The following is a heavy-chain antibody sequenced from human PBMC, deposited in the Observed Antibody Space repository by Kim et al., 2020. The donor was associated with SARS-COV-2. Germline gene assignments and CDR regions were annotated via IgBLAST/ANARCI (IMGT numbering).Heavy chain of an antibody. J-gene: IGHJ4*02. CDR3: AKDIAWLPRHRAGY. Sequence: ADSVKGRFTISRDNSKNSLYLQMNSLRTEDTALYYCAKDIAWLPRHRAGYWGQGTLVTVSS. V-gene: IGHV3-43*01. D-gene: IGHD5-12*01.